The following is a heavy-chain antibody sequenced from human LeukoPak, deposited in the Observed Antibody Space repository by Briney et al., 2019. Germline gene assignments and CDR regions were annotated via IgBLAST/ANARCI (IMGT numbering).Heavy chain of an antibody. CDR2: INHSGST. CDR3: AKQRRPGGSYSAFDY. Sequence: GSLRLSCEVSGFPFTLYNMNWVRQAPGKGLEWIGEINHSGSTNYNPSLRSRVTISVDTSNNQVSLNLSSVTAADTAVYFCAKQRRPGGSYSAFDYWDQGTLVTVSS. J-gene: IGHJ4*02. CDR1: GFPFTLYN. D-gene: IGHD1-26*01. V-gene: IGHV4-34*01.